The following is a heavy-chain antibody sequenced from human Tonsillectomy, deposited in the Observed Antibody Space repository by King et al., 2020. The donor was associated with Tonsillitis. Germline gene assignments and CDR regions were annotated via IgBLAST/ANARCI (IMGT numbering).Heavy chain of an antibody. D-gene: IGHD3-16*02. V-gene: IGHV3-30*18. Sequence: QLVQSGGGVVQPGRSLRLSCAASGFTFSNYGMHWVRQAPGKGLEWVALIAYDASYENYADSVKGRFAISRDNSKNTLYLEMNSLRVDDTAVYYCAKDGIALSDWYFDLWGRGTLVTVSS. CDR3: AKDGIALSDWYFDL. J-gene: IGHJ2*01. CDR1: GFTFSNYG. CDR2: IAYDASYE.